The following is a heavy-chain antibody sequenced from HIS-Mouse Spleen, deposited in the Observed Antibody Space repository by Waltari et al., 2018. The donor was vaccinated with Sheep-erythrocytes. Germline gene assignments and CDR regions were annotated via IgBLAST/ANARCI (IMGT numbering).Heavy chain of an antibody. V-gene: IGHV3-74*01. CDR2: INREGGRQ. D-gene: IGHD6-19*01. CDR1: GFTFSSYW. J-gene: IGHJ4*02. CDR3: ARSDIRSSGWLDY. Sequence: EVQLVESGGGLVQPGGSLRLSCAASGFTFSSYWMHWVRQAPGKGLVGGSRINREGGRQSYADSVKGRFTISRDNAKNTLYLQMNSLRAEDTAVYYCARSDIRSSGWLDYWGQGTLVTVSS.